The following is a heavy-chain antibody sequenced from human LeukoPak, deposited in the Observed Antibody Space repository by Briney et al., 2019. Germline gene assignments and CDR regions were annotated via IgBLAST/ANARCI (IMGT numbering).Heavy chain of an antibody. V-gene: IGHV3-23*01. CDR3: ASGYYSWYFDY. D-gene: IGHD3-22*01. CDR2: ISGSGGST. CDR1: GFTFSNYA. Sequence: GGSLRLSCAASGFTFSNYAMSWVRQAPGKGLEWVSGISGSGGSTYYADSVKGRLTISRDNSKNTLYLQMNSLRAEDTAVYYCASGYYSWYFDYWGQGTLVTVSS. J-gene: IGHJ4*02.